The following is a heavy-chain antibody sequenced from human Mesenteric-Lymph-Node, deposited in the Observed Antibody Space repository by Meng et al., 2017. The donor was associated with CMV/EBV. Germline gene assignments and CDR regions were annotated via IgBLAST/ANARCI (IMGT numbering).Heavy chain of an antibody. CDR3: ARDGGRKDDY. V-gene: IGHV3-7*01. J-gene: IGHJ4*02. D-gene: IGHD3-16*01. Sequence: GESLKISCAASGFTFSRYVMNWVRQGPGKGLEWVANIKQDGSEIYYVDSVKGRFIISRDNAKNSLYLQMNSLRVEDTAVYYCARDGGRKDDYWGQGALVTVSS. CDR2: IKQDGSEI. CDR1: GFTFSRYV.